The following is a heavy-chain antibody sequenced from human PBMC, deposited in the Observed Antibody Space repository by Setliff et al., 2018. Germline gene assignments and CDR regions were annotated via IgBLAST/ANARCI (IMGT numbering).Heavy chain of an antibody. CDR3: ARGRERDYNFWSGYYTYYYYGMDV. Sequence: PGGSLRLSCAASGFTFNNFAMHWVRQAPGKGLAWVAVIWYDGSNKYYADSVKGRFTISRDNSKNTLYLQMNSLRAEDTAVYYCARGRERDYNFWSGYYTYYYYGMDVWGQGTTVTVSS. J-gene: IGHJ6*02. V-gene: IGHV3-33*01. CDR2: IWYDGSNK. CDR1: GFTFNNFA. D-gene: IGHD3-3*01.